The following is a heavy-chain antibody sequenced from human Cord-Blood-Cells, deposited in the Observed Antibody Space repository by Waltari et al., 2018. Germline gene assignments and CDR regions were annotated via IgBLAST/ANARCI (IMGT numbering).Heavy chain of an antibody. J-gene: IGHJ4*02. CDR2: IHQRGNS. V-gene: IGHV4-34*01. CDR1: GGSFSGYY. Sequence: QVQLQQWGAGLLKPSETLSLTSAVYGGSFSGYYWSWIRQPPGKGLEWVGEIHQRGNSNYHPSLKRRVTISVDTSKNQFSLKLSSVTAADTAVYYCARGLGCSGGSCLYYFDYWGQGTLVTVSS. CDR3: ARGLGCSGGSCLYYFDY. D-gene: IGHD2-15*01.